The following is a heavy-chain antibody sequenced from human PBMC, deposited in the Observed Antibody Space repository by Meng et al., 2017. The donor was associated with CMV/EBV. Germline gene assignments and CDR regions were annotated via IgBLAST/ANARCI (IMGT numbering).Heavy chain of an antibody. Sequence: GESLKISCAASGFTFSSYDMHWVRQATGKGLEWVSAIGTAGDTYYPGSVKGRFTISRDNAKNSLYLQMNSLRAEDTAVYYCARVQQLARGFDYWGQGTLVTVSS. V-gene: IGHV3-13*01. CDR1: GFTFSSYD. CDR3: ARVQQLARGFDY. D-gene: IGHD6-6*01. CDR2: IGTAGDT. J-gene: IGHJ4*02.